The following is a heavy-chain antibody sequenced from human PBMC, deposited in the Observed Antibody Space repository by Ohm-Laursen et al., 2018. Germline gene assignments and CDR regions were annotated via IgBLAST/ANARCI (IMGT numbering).Heavy chain of an antibody. J-gene: IGHJ4*02. CDR2: IKPDGSEK. Sequence: SLRLSCAASGFTFSSSWMDWVRQAPGKRLEWVANIKPDGSEKYYVDSVRGRFTVSRDNAKNSLYLQMNSLRDEDTAVYFCSESLNSWGRGSLVTVSS. D-gene: IGHD3-16*01. V-gene: IGHV3-7*01. CDR1: GFTFSSSW. CDR3: SESLNS.